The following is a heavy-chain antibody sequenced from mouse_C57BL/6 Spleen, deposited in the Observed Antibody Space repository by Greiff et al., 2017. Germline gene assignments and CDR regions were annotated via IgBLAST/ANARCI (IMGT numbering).Heavy chain of an antibody. V-gene: IGHV5-16*01. CDR2: INYDGSST. Sequence: EVQRVESEGGLVQPGSSMKLSCTASGFTFSDYYMAWVRQVPEKGLEWVANINYDGSSTYYLDSLKSRFIISRDNAKNILYLQMSSLKSEDTATYYCARGNYSNDDWYFDVWGTGTTVTVSS. J-gene: IGHJ1*03. CDR3: ARGNYSNDDWYFDV. CDR1: GFTFSDYY. D-gene: IGHD2-12*01.